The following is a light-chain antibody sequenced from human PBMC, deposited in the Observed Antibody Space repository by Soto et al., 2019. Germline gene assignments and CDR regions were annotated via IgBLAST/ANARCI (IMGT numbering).Light chain of an antibody. J-gene: IGLJ2*01. CDR3: SSSTNTNTLVI. CDR1: SSDIGRYKF. Sequence: QSALTQPASVSGSPGQSVTISCTGTSSDIGRYKFVSWFQQHPGKAPKLLIFEGTNRPSGVSNRFSGSKSGNKASLTISGLQAEDEAIYFCSSSTNTNTLVIFGGGTKVTVL. CDR2: EGT. V-gene: IGLV2-14*01.